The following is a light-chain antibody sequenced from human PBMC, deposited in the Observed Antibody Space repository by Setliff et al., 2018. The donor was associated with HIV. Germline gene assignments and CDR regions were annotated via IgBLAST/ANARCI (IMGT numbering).Light chain of an antibody. CDR1: SSDVGSYSY. V-gene: IGLV2-14*03. CDR2: DVS. Sequence: QSALTQPASVSGSPGQSITISCTGTSSDVGSYSYVSWYQQHPAKAPKLILYDVSNRPSGVSNRFSGSKSGNTASLTISGLQAEDEADYYCSSYTSTSTPYVFGTGTKVTVL. J-gene: IGLJ1*01. CDR3: SSYTSTSTPYV.